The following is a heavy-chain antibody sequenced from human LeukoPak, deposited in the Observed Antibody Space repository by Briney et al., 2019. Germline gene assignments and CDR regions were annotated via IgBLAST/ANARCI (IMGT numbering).Heavy chain of an antibody. CDR1: GYSFTSYW. CDR3: AMGYDSSDDY. Sequence: GESLKISCKGSGYSFTSYWIGWVRPMPGKGLEWMGIIYPGDSDTRYSPSFQGHVTILADKPISTAYLQWSSLKASDTAMYYCAMGYDSSDDYWGQGTLVTVSS. D-gene: IGHD3-22*01. V-gene: IGHV5-51*04. CDR2: IYPGDSDT. J-gene: IGHJ4*02.